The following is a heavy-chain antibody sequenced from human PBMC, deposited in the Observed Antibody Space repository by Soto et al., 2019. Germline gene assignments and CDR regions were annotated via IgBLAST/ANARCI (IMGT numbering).Heavy chain of an antibody. J-gene: IGHJ4*02. CDR1: GFTFSSYG. V-gene: IGHV3-23*01. CDR2: ISGIGGST. Sequence: EVQLLESGGGLVQPGGSLRVSCAASGFTFSSYGMSWVRQAPGKGLEWVSGISGIGGSTYYADSVKGRFTISRDTSKNTVYLQMNSLRAEDTASYYCASYYYDSSGYYHYFDYWGQGTLVTVSS. D-gene: IGHD3-22*01. CDR3: ASYYYDSSGYYHYFDY.